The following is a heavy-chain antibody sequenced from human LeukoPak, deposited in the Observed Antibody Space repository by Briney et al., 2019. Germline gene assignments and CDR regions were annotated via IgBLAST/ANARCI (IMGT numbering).Heavy chain of an antibody. CDR1: GYSISSGYY. D-gene: IGHD3-22*01. V-gene: IGHV4-38-2*02. CDR2: IYHSGST. CDR3: AREWVYYDSSGHYSGWFDP. J-gene: IGHJ5*02. Sequence: PWETLSLTCAVSGYSISSGYYWGWIRQPPGEGLEWIGSIYHSGSTYYNPSLKSRVTISVDTSKNQFSLKLSSVTAADTAVYYCAREWVYYDSSGHYSGWFDPWGQGTLVTVSS.